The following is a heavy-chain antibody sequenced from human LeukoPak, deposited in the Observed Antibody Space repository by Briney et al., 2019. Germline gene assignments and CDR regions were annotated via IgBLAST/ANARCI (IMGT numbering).Heavy chain of an antibody. CDR3: ARGHTAVTRHFDF. V-gene: IGHV3-21*01. CDR2: ISSGSSAI. J-gene: IGHJ4*02. D-gene: IGHD4-17*01. CDR1: GFTFSSYA. Sequence: GGSLRLSCAASGFTFSSYAMHWVRQAPGKGLEWVSIISSGSSAIFSADALKGRFTISRDDAKNLLYLDMNSLRAEDTAVYYCARGHTAVTRHFDFCGQGTLVTVSS.